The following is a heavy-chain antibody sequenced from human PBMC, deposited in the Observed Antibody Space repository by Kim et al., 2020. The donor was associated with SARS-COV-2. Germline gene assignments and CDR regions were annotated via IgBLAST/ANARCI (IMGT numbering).Heavy chain of an antibody. D-gene: IGHD6-13*01. CDR2: IYYSGST. CDR3: ARLVGGQQLGGAFDI. V-gene: IGHV4-39*01. Sequence: SETLSLTCTVSGGSISSSSYYWGWIRQPPGKGLEWIGSIYYSGSTYYNPSLKSRVTISVDTSKNQFSLKLSSVTAADTAVYYCARLVGGQQLGGAFDIWGQGTMVTVSS. CDR1: GGSISSSSYY. J-gene: IGHJ3*02.